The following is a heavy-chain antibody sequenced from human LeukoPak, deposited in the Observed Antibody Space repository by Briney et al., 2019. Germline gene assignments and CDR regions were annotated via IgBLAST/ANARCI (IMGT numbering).Heavy chain of an antibody. CDR2: IYHSGST. D-gene: IGHD5-18*01. CDR3: ARDSPDGYTHEHYYYYMDV. CDR1: GGSISSGGYS. Sequence: NPSETLSLTCAVSGGSISSGGYSWSWIRQPPGKGLEWIGYIYHSGSTYYNPSLKSRVTISVDRSKNQFSLRLKSVTAADTAVYYCARDSPDGYTHEHYYYYMDVWGKGTTVTVSS. J-gene: IGHJ6*03. V-gene: IGHV4-30-2*01.